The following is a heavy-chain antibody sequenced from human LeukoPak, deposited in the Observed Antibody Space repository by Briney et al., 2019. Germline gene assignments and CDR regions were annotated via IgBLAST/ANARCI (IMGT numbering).Heavy chain of an antibody. CDR1: GFTFIGYY. CDR2: INPNSGDTNYAQKFQGT. D-gene: IGHD1-14*01. CDR3: AKTKNYYSYYLDV. Sequence: GASVKVSCKASGFTFIGYYIHWVRQAPGQGLEWMGWINPNSGDTNYAQKFQGTNYAQKFQGRVTMTRDTSISTAYMELNRLRSDDTAVYYCAKTKNYYSYYLDVWGKGTTVTVSS. J-gene: IGHJ6*03. V-gene: IGHV1-2*02.